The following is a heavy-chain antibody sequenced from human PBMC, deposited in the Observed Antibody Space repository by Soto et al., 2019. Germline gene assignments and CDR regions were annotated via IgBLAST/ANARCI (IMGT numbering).Heavy chain of an antibody. V-gene: IGHV3-30*18. J-gene: IGHJ4*02. CDR1: GSNFGSYV. CDR2: VSRDGSDK. Sequence: QVHLVESGGGVVQPGRSLRLSCVVSGSNFGSYVIHWVRQAPGEGLEWVAGVSRDGSDKNYADSVKGRFTVSRDNSKNTVHLQMNSLRPEDTAVYYCAKDSDSSGWYGVDYWGQGTLSPSPQ. CDR3: AKDSDSSGWYGVDY. D-gene: IGHD6-19*01.